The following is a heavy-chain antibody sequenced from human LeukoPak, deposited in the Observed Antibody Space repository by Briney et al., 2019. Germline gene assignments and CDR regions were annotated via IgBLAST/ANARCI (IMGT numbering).Heavy chain of an antibody. D-gene: IGHD2-2*01. J-gene: IGHJ4*02. CDR1: GYTFTGYY. V-gene: IGHV1-2*02. Sequence: ASVKVSCKASGYTFTGYYIHWIRQAPGQGLEWMGWINPNSGDTSYAQKFQGRVTMNRDTPINTAYMELSRLRSDDTAVYYCARRHIDCITTSCYVDYWGQGTLVTVSS. CDR2: INPNSGDT. CDR3: ARRHIDCITTSCYVDY.